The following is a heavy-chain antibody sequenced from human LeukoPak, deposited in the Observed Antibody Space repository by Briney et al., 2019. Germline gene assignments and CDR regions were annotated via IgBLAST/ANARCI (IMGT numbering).Heavy chain of an antibody. V-gene: IGHV1-24*01. Sequence: ASVKVSCKVSGYTLTELSMHWVRQAPGKGLEWMGGFDPEDGETIYAQKFQGRVTMTEDTSTDTAYMELSRLRSDDTAVYYCASLPSYYGSKSSLFDYWGQGTLVTVSS. CDR3: ASLPSYYGSKSSLFDY. J-gene: IGHJ4*02. D-gene: IGHD3-10*01. CDR2: FDPEDGET. CDR1: GYTLTELS.